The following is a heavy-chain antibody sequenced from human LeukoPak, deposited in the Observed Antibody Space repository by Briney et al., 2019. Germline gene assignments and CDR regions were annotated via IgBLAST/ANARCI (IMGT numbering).Heavy chain of an antibody. V-gene: IGHV3-21*01. D-gene: IGHD4/OR15-4a*01. CDR1: GFTFSSST. J-gene: IGHJ5*02. CDR3: VRIPNSANFPNWFDP. CDR2: ISSSSNYI. Sequence: GGSLRLSCAASGFTFSSSTMNLVRQAPGKGLEWVSSISSSSNYIYYADSVKGRFTISRDNAKNSLYLQMNSLRADDTAVYYCVRIPNSANFPNWFDPWGQGTLVTVSS.